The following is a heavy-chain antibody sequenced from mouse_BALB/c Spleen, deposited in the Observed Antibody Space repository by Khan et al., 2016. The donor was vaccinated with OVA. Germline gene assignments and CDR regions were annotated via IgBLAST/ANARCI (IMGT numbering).Heavy chain of an antibody. Sequence: QVQLQQSGAELVKPGASVKLSCKASGYTFTSYYIYWVKQRPGQGLEWIGGINPSNGDTYFNEKLESKATLTVDKSSSTAFMQVSSLTSEDSAVYYCTRSGWAAFAYWGQGTLVTVSA. V-gene: IGHV1S81*02. D-gene: IGHD1-1*02. CDR3: TRSGWAAFAY. CDR1: GYTFTSYY. J-gene: IGHJ3*01. CDR2: INPSNGDT.